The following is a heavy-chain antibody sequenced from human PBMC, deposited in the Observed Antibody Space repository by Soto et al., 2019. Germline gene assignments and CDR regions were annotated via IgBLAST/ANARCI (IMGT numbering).Heavy chain of an antibody. Sequence: PGGSLGLACAASGFSFRTLGMHWVRQAPGKGLEWVAVISYDGSNEFYADSVKGRFTISRDNSRNTLFLQMNSLRAEDTAVYYCARDEGTDAFDIWGQGTMVTVSS. CDR3: ARDEGTDAFDI. CDR1: GFSFRTLG. D-gene: IGHD1-1*01. V-gene: IGHV3-30*03. J-gene: IGHJ3*02. CDR2: ISYDGSNE.